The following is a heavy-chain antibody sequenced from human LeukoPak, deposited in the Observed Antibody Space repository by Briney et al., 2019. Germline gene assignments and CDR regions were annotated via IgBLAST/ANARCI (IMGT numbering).Heavy chain of an antibody. Sequence: GGSLRLSCAASGFTFSSYAMSWVRQAPGKGLEWVSAISGSGGSTYYADSVKGRFTISRDNSKNTLYLQMNSLRAEDTAVYYCAKDSSSWYYYYYGMDVWGQGTTVTVSS. CDR3: AKDSSSWYYYYYGMDV. CDR1: GFTFSSYA. D-gene: IGHD6-13*01. J-gene: IGHJ6*02. CDR2: ISGSGGST. V-gene: IGHV3-23*01.